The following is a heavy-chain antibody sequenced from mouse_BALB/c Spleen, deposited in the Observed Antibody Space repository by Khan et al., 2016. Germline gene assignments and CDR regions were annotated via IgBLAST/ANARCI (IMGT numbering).Heavy chain of an antibody. D-gene: IGHD2-4*01. J-gene: IGHJ2*01. CDR3: SRAKIRGYFDY. CDR1: GYTFTNYW. V-gene: IGHV1-87*01. CDR2: IYPGDGDT. Sequence: QVQLKESGAELARPGASVKLSCKASGYTFTNYWMQWVKQRPGQGLEWIGAIYPGDGDTRYTQKFKAKATLTAAESARTASMQLSSSAPCDSAVSYCSRAKIRGYFDYWGQGTTLTVSS.